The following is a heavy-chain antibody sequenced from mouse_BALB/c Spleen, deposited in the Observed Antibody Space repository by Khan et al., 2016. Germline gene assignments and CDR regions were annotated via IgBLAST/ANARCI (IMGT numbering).Heavy chain of an antibody. Sequence: LQQSGPELVKPGASGKLSCKASGYALTSYNMYWVKQSHGKSLEWIGYIDPYNGGTSYNQKIKGTATLTVDKFSNTAYMHFNSLISEDSAVYDCAGGGIATIVAQGHDYWGQGTTLTVSS. CDR1: GYALTSYN. V-gene: IGHV1S135*01. CDR3: AGGGIATIVAQGHDY. J-gene: IGHJ2*01. D-gene: IGHD1-1*01. CDR2: IDPYNGGT.